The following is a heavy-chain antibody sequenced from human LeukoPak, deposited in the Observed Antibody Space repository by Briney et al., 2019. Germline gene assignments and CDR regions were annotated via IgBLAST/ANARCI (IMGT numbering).Heavy chain of an antibody. J-gene: IGHJ6*03. V-gene: IGHV3-23*01. D-gene: IGHD1-14*01. CDR1: GFTFSSYA. CDR2: ISGSGGST. Sequence: PGGSLRLSCAASGFTFSSYAMSWVRQAPGKGLEWVSAISGSGGSTYCADSVKGRFTISRDNSKNTLYLQMNSLRAEDTAVYYCARSTGDYYYYYYMDVWGKGTTVTVSS. CDR3: ARSTGDYYYYYYMDV.